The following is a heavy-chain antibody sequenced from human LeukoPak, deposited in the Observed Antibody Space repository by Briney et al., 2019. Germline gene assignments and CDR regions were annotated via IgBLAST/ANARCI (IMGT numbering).Heavy chain of an antibody. V-gene: IGHV4-4*09. CDR3: ARLWGSSSWVDY. J-gene: IGHJ4*02. CDR1: GGSISSYY. D-gene: IGHD6-13*01. Sequence: SETLSLTCTVSGGSISSYYWSWIRQPPGKGLEWIGNIYTSGSTNYNPSLKSRVTISVDTSKNQFSLKLSSVTAADTAVYYCARLWGSSSWVDYWGQGTLVTVSS. CDR2: IYTSGST.